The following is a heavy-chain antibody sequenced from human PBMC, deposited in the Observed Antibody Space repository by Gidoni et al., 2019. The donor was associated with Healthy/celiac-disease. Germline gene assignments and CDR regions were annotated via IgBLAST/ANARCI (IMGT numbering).Heavy chain of an antibody. CDR2: INHSGSN. D-gene: IGHD6-13*01. V-gene: IGHV4-34*01. Sequence: QVQLQQWGAGLLKPSETPSLTCAVYRGSFSGYYWSWLRQPPGKGLEWSGEINHSGSNNYNPSLKSRVTISVDTSKNQFSLKLSSVTAADTAVYYCARDWAAAGPIDYWGQGTLVTVSS. J-gene: IGHJ4*02. CDR1: RGSFSGYY. CDR3: ARDWAAAGPIDY.